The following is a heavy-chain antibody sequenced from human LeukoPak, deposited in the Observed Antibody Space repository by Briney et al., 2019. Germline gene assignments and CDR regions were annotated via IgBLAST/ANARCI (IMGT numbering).Heavy chain of an antibody. Sequence: SETLSLTCTVSGGSISSGYYWGWIRQPPGKGLEWIGDVYHSGTTNYNPSLKSRVAISVDTSKNQFSLRLSSVTAADTAVYYCARGTGFDPWGQGTLVTVSS. V-gene: IGHV4-38-2*02. CDR1: GGSISSGYY. J-gene: IGHJ5*02. CDR2: VYHSGTT. D-gene: IGHD1/OR15-1a*01. CDR3: ARGTGFDP.